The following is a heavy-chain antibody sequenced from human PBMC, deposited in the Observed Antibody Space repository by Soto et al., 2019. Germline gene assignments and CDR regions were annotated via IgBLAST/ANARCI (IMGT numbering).Heavy chain of an antibody. CDR2: ISGSAGST. J-gene: IGHJ4*02. D-gene: IGHD2-21*02. CDR3: AKDGGAGVVTEGDLERYFDY. CDR1: GFTFSSYA. V-gene: IGHV3-23*01. Sequence: GGSLSLSCAASGFTFSSYAMSWVRQAPGKGLEWVSAISGSAGSTYYADSVKGRFTISRDNSKNTLYLQMNSLRAEDTAVYYCAKDGGAGVVTEGDLERYFDYWGQGSLVTVSS.